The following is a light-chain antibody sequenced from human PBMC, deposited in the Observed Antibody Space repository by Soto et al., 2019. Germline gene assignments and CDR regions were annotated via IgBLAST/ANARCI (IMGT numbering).Light chain of an antibody. CDR2: DAS. J-gene: IGKJ4*01. CDR3: QQRSNWPST. CDR1: QSVSSY. V-gene: IGKV3-11*01. Sequence: EIVLTQSPATLSWSPGERAALSCRASQSVSSYLAWYQQKPDQAPRLLIYDASKRATGIPARFSGSGSGTDFTLTISSLEPEDFAVYYCQQRSNWPSTFGGGTKVEIK.